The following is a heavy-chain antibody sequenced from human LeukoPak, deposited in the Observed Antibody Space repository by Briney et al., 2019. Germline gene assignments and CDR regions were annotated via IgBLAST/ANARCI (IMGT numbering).Heavy chain of an antibody. D-gene: IGHD1-26*01. Sequence: PSETLSLTCTVSGDSISSSGYYWGWARQPPGKGLEWIGSISYSGNTYYNPSLKSRVTISADTSKNQFSLRLSSVTAADTAVYYCVRDRELNYWGQGTLVTVSS. CDR3: VRDRELNY. V-gene: IGHV4-39*07. J-gene: IGHJ4*02. CDR2: ISYSGNT. CDR1: GDSISSSGYY.